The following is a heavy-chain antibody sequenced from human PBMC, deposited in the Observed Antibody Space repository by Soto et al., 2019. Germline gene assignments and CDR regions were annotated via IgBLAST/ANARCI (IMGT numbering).Heavy chain of an antibody. Sequence: ASVKVSCKTSGYTFTSYYMHWVRQAPGQGLEWMGIINPSGGSTSYAQKFQGRVTMTRDTSTSTVYMELSSLRSEDTAVYYCAREYSSGWYRYGMDVWGQGTTVTVSS. CDR3: AREYSSGWYRYGMDV. CDR1: GYTFTSYY. J-gene: IGHJ6*02. V-gene: IGHV1-46*01. D-gene: IGHD6-19*01. CDR2: INPSGGST.